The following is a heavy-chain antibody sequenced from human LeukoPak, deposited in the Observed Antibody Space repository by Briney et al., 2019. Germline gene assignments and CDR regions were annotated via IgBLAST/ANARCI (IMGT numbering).Heavy chain of an antibody. D-gene: IGHD2-2*01. V-gene: IGHV4-4*02. J-gene: IGHJ6*03. CDR2: IYHSGST. Sequence: PSETLSLTCAVSGGSISSSNWWSWVRQPPGKGLEWIGEIYHSGSTNYNPSLKSRVTISVDKSKNQFSLKLSSVTAADTAVYYCARLGRVPAAISPYYMDVWGKGTTVTVSS. CDR1: GGSISSSNW. CDR3: ARLGRVPAAISPYYMDV.